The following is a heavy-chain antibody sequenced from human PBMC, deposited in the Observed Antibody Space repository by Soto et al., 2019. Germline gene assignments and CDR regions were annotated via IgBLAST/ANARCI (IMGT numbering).Heavy chain of an antibody. CDR1: GFTFSNAW. CDR3: TTETRMTTYDSFDI. Sequence: GGSLRLSCAASGFTFSNAWMSWVRQAPGKGLEWVGRIKSKTDGGTTDYAAPVKGRFTISRDDSKNTLYLQMNSLKTEDTAVYYCTTETRMTTYDSFDIWGQGTMVTVSS. V-gene: IGHV3-15*01. CDR2: IKSKTDGGTT. J-gene: IGHJ3*02. D-gene: IGHD4-17*01.